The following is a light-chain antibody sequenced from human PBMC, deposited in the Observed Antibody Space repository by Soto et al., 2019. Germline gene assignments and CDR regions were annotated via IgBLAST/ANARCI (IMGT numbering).Light chain of an antibody. CDR1: SSDVGGYNF. CDR2: DVS. V-gene: IGLV2-11*01. Sequence: QSALTQPRSVSGSPRQSVTISCTGTSSDVGGYNFVSWYQQYPGTVPKLIIYDVSQRPSGVPDRFSASKSDNTASLTISGLQAEDEADYYCCSYAGSSTLFGGGTKLTVL. J-gene: IGLJ2*01. CDR3: CSYAGSSTL.